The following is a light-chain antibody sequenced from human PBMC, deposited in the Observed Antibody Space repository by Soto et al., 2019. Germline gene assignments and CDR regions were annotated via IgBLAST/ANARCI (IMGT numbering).Light chain of an antibody. CDR1: QTISSW. CDR3: QQYNNYST. V-gene: IGKV1-5*03. J-gene: IGKJ1*01. CDR2: KAS. Sequence: DIQMTQSPSTLSGSVGDRVTITCRASQTISSWLAWYQQKPGKAPKLLIYKASTLESGVPSRFSGSGSGTEFTLTISSLQPEDFATYYCQQYNNYSTFGQGTKVE.